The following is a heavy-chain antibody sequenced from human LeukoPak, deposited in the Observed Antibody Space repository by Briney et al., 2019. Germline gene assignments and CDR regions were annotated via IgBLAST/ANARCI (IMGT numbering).Heavy chain of an antibody. CDR1: GFTFSSYA. V-gene: IGHV3-23*01. CDR2: ISGSGGST. CDR3: ARDSGSYSSSWYVFDY. J-gene: IGHJ4*02. D-gene: IGHD6-13*01. Sequence: HPGGSLRLSCAASGFTFSSYAMSWVRQAPGKGLEWVSAISGSGGSTYYADSVKGRFTISRDNSKNTLYLQMNSLRAEDTAVYYCARDSGSYSSSWYVFDYWGQGTLVTVSS.